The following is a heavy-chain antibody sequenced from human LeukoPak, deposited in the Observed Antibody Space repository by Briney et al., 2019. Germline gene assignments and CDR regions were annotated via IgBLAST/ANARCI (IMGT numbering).Heavy chain of an antibody. Sequence: LPGGSLRLSSAASGFTFSNYWMHWIRQAPGKGLVWVSRINSDGRSTSYADSVKGRFTISRDNAKNTLYLQMNSLRAEDTAVYFCARGTSTTFDYWGQGTLVTVSS. CDR1: GFTFSNYW. V-gene: IGHV3-74*01. CDR2: INSDGRST. D-gene: IGHD2/OR15-2a*01. J-gene: IGHJ4*02. CDR3: ARGTSTTFDY.